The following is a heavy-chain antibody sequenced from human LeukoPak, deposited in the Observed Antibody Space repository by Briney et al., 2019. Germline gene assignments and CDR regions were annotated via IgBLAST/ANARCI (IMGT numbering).Heavy chain of an antibody. CDR3: ATSDYYDSGRGGVSPSDY. D-gene: IGHD3-10*01. V-gene: IGHV3-11*04. J-gene: IGHJ4*02. CDR1: GFTFSDYY. CDR2: TSGSGSTI. Sequence: GGSLRFSCAASGFTFSDYYMTWIRQAPGKGLEGVSYTSGSGSTIYYEDSVKGRFTISRDNAKNSLYLQMNNLRGEDTAVYYCATSDYYDSGRGGVSPSDYWGQGTLVTVSS.